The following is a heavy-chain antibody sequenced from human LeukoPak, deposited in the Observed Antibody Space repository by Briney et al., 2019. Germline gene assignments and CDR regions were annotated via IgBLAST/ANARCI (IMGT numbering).Heavy chain of an antibody. CDR3: ARKKRPYSAWFPGAFDI. Sequence: SETLSLTCTVSGGSISSGTHYWSWIRQHPGKGLEWIGYIYYSGSTDYNPSLKSRVTISVDKSKNQFSLNLISVTAADTAVYYCARKKRPYSAWFPGAFDIWGQGTMVTVSS. CDR2: IYYSGST. CDR1: GGSISSGTHY. V-gene: IGHV4-31*03. D-gene: IGHD3-9*01. J-gene: IGHJ3*02.